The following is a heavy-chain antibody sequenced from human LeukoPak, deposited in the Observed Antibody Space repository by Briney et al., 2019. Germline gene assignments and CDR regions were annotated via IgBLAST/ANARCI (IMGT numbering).Heavy chain of an antibody. CDR1: GFTFTRYG. V-gene: IGHV3-33*03. CDR3: ARGIPIPATHPIDY. D-gene: IGHD2-21*01. CDR2: IWYDGSHT. Sequence: GGSLRLSCAASGFTFTRYGMHWVRQAPGKGLEWVGMIWYDGSHTKYADSVEVRFSISRDTSKNTLYLQMNSLRADDTAVYYCARGIPIPATHPIDYWGQGSLVTVSS. J-gene: IGHJ4*02.